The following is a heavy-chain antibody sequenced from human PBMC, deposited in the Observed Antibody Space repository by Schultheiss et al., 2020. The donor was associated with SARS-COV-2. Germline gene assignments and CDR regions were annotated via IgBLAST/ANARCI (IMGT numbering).Heavy chain of an antibody. Sequence: SETLSLTCAVYGGSFSGYYWGWIRQPPGKGLEWIGEINHSGSTYYNPSLKSRVTISVDTSNNRFSLNLSSVTAADTAVYYCARDRGIAARPWGWFDPWGQGTLVTVSS. CDR1: GGSFSGYY. V-gene: IGHV4-34*01. D-gene: IGHD6-6*01. CDR2: INHSGST. CDR3: ARDRGIAARPWGWFDP. J-gene: IGHJ5*02.